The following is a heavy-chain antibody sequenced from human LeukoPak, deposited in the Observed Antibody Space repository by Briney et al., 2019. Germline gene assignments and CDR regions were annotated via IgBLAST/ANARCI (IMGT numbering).Heavy chain of an antibody. CDR2: IYTSGST. Sequence: SETLSLTCTVSGGSISSGSYYWSWIRQPAGKELEWIGRIYTSGSTNYNPSLKSRVTMSVDTSKNQFSLKLSSVTAADTAVYYCARGVAAAGTPQYYFDYWGQGTLVTVSS. J-gene: IGHJ4*02. V-gene: IGHV4-61*02. CDR1: GGSISSGSYY. D-gene: IGHD6-13*01. CDR3: ARGVAAAGTPQYYFDY.